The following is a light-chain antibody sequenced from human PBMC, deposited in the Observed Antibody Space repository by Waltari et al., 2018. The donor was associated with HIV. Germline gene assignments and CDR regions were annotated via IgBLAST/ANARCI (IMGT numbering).Light chain of an antibody. CDR3: QVWVDSRDVAVI. J-gene: IGLJ2*01. CDR2: DGS. Sequence: SYALTQPPSVSVAPGKTARITCGGDNIGGKLVHWYQQKPGQAPVLVICDGSDRPSGIPERFSGSNSGNTATLTISRVEGGDEADYYCQVWVDSRDVAVIFGGGTKLTVL. V-gene: IGLV3-21*04. CDR1: NIGGKL.